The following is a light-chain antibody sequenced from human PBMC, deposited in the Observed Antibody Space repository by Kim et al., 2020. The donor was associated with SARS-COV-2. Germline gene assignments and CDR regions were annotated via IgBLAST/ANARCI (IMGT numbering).Light chain of an antibody. J-gene: IGLJ3*02. CDR2: AVS. CDR1: TSDIGRYDF. CDR3: NSYSSTNSFVL. Sequence: QSALTQPASVSASAGQSVTISCTGGTSDIGRYDFVSWYQQHPGKAPKLLIFAVSNRPSGVSSRFSGSKSGYTASLTISGLQADDEALYYCNSYSSTNSFVLFGGGTRLTVL. V-gene: IGLV2-14*03.